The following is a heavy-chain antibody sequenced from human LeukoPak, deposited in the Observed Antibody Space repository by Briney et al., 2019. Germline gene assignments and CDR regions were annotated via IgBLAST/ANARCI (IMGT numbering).Heavy chain of an antibody. D-gene: IGHD3-3*01. V-gene: IGHV4-34*01. CDR1: GGSFSGYY. CDR2: INHSGST. Sequence: TALETLSLTCAVYGGSFSGYYWSWIRQPPGKGLEWIGEINHSGSTNYNPSLKSRVTISVDTSKNQFSLKLSSVTAADTAVYYCARAVWVRFLEWSAFDIWGQGTMVTVSS. CDR3: ARAVWVRFLEWSAFDI. J-gene: IGHJ3*02.